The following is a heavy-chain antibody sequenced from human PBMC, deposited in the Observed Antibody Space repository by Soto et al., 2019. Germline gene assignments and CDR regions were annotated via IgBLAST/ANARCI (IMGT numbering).Heavy chain of an antibody. J-gene: IGHJ4*02. CDR1: GYTFTSYA. CDR2: ISAYNGNT. D-gene: IGHD3-10*01. Sequence: ASVKVSCKASGYTFTSYAMHWVRQAPGQRLEWMGWISAYNGNTKYAQKLQGRVTMTTDTSMNTAYMELRSLRSDDTAVFYCAREMVRGVGSDYWGQGTLVTVSS. CDR3: AREMVRGVGSDY. V-gene: IGHV1-18*01.